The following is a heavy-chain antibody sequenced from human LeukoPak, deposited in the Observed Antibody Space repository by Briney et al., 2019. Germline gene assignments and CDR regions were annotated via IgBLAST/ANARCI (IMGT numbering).Heavy chain of an antibody. Sequence: QPGGSLRLSCAASGFTFGSYAMSWVRQAPGKGLMWVSRINSDGNSTNYADFVKGRFTISRDNTRNIVYLHMNSLRGDDTAMYFCARGLTEGSGSWAWGQGTLVTVSS. D-gene: IGHD6-13*01. CDR3: ARGLTEGSGSWA. CDR1: GFTFGSYA. V-gene: IGHV3-74*01. CDR2: INSDGNST. J-gene: IGHJ5*02.